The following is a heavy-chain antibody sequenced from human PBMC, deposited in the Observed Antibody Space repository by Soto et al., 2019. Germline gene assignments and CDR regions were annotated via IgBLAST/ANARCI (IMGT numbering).Heavy chain of an antibody. D-gene: IGHD6-6*01. CDR2: ISGSGGST. J-gene: IGHJ5*02. Sequence: GGSLRLSCAASGFTFSSYAMSWVRQAPGKGLEWVSAISGSGGSTYYADYVKVRFTISRDNSKSRLCLGMNSLRGDDTAVYYCEKFHYGSTSMGGDSWFEPWGQGTLVTV. V-gene: IGHV3-23*01. CDR3: EKFHYGSTSMGGDSWFEP. CDR1: GFTFSSYA.